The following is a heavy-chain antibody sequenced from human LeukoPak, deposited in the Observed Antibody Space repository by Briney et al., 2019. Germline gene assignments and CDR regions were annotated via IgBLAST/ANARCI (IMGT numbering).Heavy chain of an antibody. CDR2: INHSGDT. CDR3: ARIQLWPLHYFDY. J-gene: IGHJ4*02. Sequence: SETLPLTCTVSVGSISSGSYYWSWIRQPPGKGLEWIGEINHSGDTKYNPSLKSRVTISVDTSKNQFSLKVSSVTAADTAVYYCARIQLWPLHYFDYWGQGTLVTVSS. V-gene: IGHV4-39*07. CDR1: VGSISSGSYY. D-gene: IGHD5-18*01.